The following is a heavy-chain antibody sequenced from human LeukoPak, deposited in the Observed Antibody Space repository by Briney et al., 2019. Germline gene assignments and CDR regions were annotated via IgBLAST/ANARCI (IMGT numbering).Heavy chain of an antibody. J-gene: IGHJ6*02. CDR1: GYSFTSYW. V-gene: IGHV5-51*01. Sequence: GESLKISCKGSGYSFTSYWIGWVRQMPGKGLEWMGIIYPGDSDTRYSPSFQGQVTISADKSISTAYLQWSSLKASDTAMYYCARQGRNSSGWYPYYYSGMDVWGQGTTVTVSS. CDR2: IYPGDSDT. CDR3: ARQGRNSSGWYPYYYSGMDV. D-gene: IGHD6-19*01.